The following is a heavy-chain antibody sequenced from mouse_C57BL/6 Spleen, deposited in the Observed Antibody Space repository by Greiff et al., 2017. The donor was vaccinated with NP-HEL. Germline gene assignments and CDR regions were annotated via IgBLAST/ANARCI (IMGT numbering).Heavy chain of an antibody. CDR1: GFTFSDYG. D-gene: IGHD1-1*01. V-gene: IGHV5-15*01. Sequence: VQLKESGGGLVQPGGSLKLSCAASGFTFSDYGMAWVRQAPRKGPEWVAFISNLAYSIYYADTVTGRFTISRENAKNTLYLEMSSLRSEDTAMYYCARQAVPYAMDYWGQGTSVTVSS. CDR3: ARQAVPYAMDY. CDR2: ISNLAYSI. J-gene: IGHJ4*01.